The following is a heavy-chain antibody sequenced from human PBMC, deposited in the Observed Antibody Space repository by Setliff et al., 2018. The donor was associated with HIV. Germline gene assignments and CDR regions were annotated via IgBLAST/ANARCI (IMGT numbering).Heavy chain of an antibody. CDR2: ISHDGSIE. V-gene: IGHV3-30*03. CDR3: ARDSEPGTRVAGTTGLDY. Sequence: GGSLRLSCEVFGFGFSVYGFHWVRQAPGKGLEWVADISHDGSIEDYADSVRGRFTISRDNSKSAVYLQMNSLRPEDTALYYCARDSEPGTRVAGTTGLDYWGQGSLVTVSS. D-gene: IGHD6-19*01. J-gene: IGHJ4*02. CDR1: GFGFSVYG.